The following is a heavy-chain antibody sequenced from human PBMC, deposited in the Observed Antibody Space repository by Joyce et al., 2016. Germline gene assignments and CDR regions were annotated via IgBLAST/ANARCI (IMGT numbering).Heavy chain of an antibody. CDR1: GFTFTGYY. CDR3: AREGLPHGGFDY. V-gene: IGHV1-2*02. CDR2: IKIENGDT. J-gene: IGHJ4*02. Sequence: QVQLVQSGTEVKKPGASVKVSCKASGFTFTGYYMHWVRQAPGQGLERMGLIKIENGDTHYTQNLQGRVTMTRDTSINTAYMEVTRLRSDDTAFYYCAREGLPHGGFDYWGLGTLVTVSS.